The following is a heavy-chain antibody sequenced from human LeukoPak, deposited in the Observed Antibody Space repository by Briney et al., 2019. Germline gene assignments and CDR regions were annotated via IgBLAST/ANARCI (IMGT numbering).Heavy chain of an antibody. D-gene: IGHD3-10*01. CDR1: GFTFTDAW. CDR2: IKGKTDGGTT. Sequence: PGGSPRLSCAASGFTFTDAWMTWVRQAPGKGLEWVGRIKGKTDGGTTDYAAPVKGRFIISRDDSKNTVYLQMNSLKAEDTAVYYCTTGELNWGQGTLVTVSS. J-gene: IGHJ4*02. V-gene: IGHV3-15*01. CDR3: TTGELN.